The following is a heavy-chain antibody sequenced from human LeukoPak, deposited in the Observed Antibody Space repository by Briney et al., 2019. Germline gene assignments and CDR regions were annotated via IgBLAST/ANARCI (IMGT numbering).Heavy chain of an antibody. Sequence: GASVKVSCKASGYTFTSYGISWVRQAAGQGLEWMGWISAYNGNTNYAQKLQGRVTMTTDTSTSTAYMELRSLRSDDTAVYYCAREDPRFCGGDCYLDYWGQGTLVTVSS. CDR3: AREDPRFCGGDCYLDY. CDR2: ISAYNGNT. J-gene: IGHJ4*02. CDR1: GYTFTSYG. V-gene: IGHV1-18*01. D-gene: IGHD2-21*02.